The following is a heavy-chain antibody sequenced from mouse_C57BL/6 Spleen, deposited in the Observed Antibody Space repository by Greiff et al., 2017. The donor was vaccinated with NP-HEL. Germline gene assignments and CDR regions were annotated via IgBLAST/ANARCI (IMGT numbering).Heavy chain of an antibody. D-gene: IGHD2-4*01. V-gene: IGHV5-17*01. CDR1: GFTFSDYG. Sequence: EVKLMESGGGLVKPGGSLKLSCAASGFTFSDYGMHWVRQAPEKGLEWVAYISSGSSTIYYADTVKGRFTISRDNAKNTLFLQMTSLRSEDTAMYYCARPCYYDYDSWFAYWGQGTLVTVSA. J-gene: IGHJ3*01. CDR2: ISSGSSTI. CDR3: ARPCYYDYDSWFAY.